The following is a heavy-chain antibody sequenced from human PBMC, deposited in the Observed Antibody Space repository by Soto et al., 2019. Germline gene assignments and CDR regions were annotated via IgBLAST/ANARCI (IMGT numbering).Heavy chain of an antibody. Sequence: QVQLQESGPGLVKPSQTLSLTCSVSGVSIRSGGYYWSRSRQHPGKGLEWIGYIHYSGNTYYNQSLRSRAFISVDTSENSFSLXLXXVXAXXTAVYYCASPTVSTGIFELGGQGTLIPVSS. V-gene: IGHV4-31*03. CDR1: GVSIRSGGYY. J-gene: IGHJ4*02. CDR2: IHYSGNT. D-gene: IGHD3-3*02. CDR3: ASPTVSTGIFEL.